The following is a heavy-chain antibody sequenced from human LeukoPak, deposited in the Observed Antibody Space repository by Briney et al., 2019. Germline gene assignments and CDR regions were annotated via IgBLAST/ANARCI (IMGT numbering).Heavy chain of an antibody. Sequence: PGGSLRLSCAASGFTFGSYSMNWVRQAPGKGLEWLSYISSVSNAIYYADSVKGRFTISRDNGKNSLYLQLNSLSAEDTAVYYCAKWVGTLGSLDFWGQGTLVTVSS. V-gene: IGHV3-48*04. D-gene: IGHD4-23*01. CDR3: AKWVGTLGSLDF. CDR1: GFTFGSYS. J-gene: IGHJ4*02. CDR2: ISSVSNAI.